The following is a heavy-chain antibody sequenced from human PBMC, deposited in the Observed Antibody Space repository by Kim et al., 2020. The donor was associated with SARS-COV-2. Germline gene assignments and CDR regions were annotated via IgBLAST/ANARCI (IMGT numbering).Heavy chain of an antibody. CDR2: ISGGGGST. J-gene: IGHJ4*02. CDR3: AKELRMTTQTYGGDFFDY. V-gene: IGHV3-23*01. D-gene: IGHD4-17*01. CDR1: GFTFTTYA. Sequence: GGSLRLSCVASGFTFTTYAMHWVRQAPGKGLEWVSGISGGGGSTYYADSVKGRFTISRDNSKNTLYLQMNSLRAEDTAVYYCAKELRMTTQTYGGDFFDYWGQGALGTVSS.